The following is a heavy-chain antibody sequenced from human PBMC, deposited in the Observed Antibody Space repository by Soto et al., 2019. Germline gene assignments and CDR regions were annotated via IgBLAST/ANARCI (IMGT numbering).Heavy chain of an antibody. V-gene: IGHV3-48*02. J-gene: IGHJ4*02. Sequence: PGGSLRLSCAASGFSLANYPMNWVRQTPGKGLEWISYSSPRGDTIYYADSVEGRFTISRDNARNSLSLHMSSLRDEDSALYYCAKGPHTNVGWPYYFESWGQGVPVTASS. CDR1: GFSLANYP. CDR3: AKGPHTNVGWPYYFES. CDR2: SSPRGDTI. D-gene: IGHD6-19*01.